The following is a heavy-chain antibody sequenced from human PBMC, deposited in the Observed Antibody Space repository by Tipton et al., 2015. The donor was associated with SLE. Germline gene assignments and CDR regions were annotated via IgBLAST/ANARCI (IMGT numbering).Heavy chain of an antibody. CDR3: ARHPGSSWYRGRYFDY. D-gene: IGHD6-13*01. J-gene: IGHJ4*02. V-gene: IGHV4-59*08. Sequence: TLSLTCTVSGISFTSYYWSWIRQPPGKGLEWVGYISYTGSTIHNPSLKSRVTVSMDTSKSQFSLKLSSVTAADTAVYYCARHPGSSWYRGRYFDYWGQGTLVTVSS. CDR2: ISYTGST. CDR1: GISFTSYY.